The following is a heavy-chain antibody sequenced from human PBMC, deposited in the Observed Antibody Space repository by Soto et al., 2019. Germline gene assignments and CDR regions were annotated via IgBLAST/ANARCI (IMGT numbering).Heavy chain of an antibody. V-gene: IGHV4-30-2*01. D-gene: IGHD2-2*01. CDR2: IYHSGGT. Sequence: QLQLQESGSGLVKPSQTLSLTCAVSGGSISSGGYSWSWIRQPPGKGLEWIGYIYHSGGTYYNPSPKGRFTRWVARSKNRFSLKLSSWTAANRAVCYCGRVPTPWGRGTLVTVSS. J-gene: IGHJ5*02. CDR3: GRVPTP. CDR1: GGSISSGGYS.